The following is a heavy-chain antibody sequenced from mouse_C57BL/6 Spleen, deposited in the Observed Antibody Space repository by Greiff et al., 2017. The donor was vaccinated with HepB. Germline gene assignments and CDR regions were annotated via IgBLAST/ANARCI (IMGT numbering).Heavy chain of an antibody. J-gene: IGHJ4*01. V-gene: IGHV1-61*01. CDR1: GYTFTSYW. D-gene: IGHD2-5*01. CDR2: IYPSDSET. Sequence: QVQLQQPGAELVRPGSSVKLSCKASGYTFTSYWMDWVKQRPGQGLEWIGNIYPSDSETHYNQKFKDKATLTVDKSSSTAYMQLSSLTSEDSAVYYSARSYSNPLRAMDYWGQGTSVTVSS. CDR3: ARSYSNPLRAMDY.